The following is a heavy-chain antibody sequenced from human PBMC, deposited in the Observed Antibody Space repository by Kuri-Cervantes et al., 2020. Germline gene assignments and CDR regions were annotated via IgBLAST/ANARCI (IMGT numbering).Heavy chain of an antibody. Sequence: GESLKISCEASGFTFSSYAMHWVRQAPGTGLEWVAVMSYDGRHKYYADSVKGRFTISRDNAKNSLYLQMNSLRAEDTAVYYCARGGYCSGGSCYQTAYYYYYMDVWGKGTTVTVSS. V-gene: IGHV3-30*07. J-gene: IGHJ6*03. D-gene: IGHD2-15*01. CDR3: ARGGYCSGGSCYQTAYYYYYMDV. CDR1: GFTFSSYA. CDR2: MSYDGRHK.